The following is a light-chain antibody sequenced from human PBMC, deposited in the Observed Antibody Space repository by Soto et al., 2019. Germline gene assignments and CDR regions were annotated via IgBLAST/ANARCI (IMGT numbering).Light chain of an antibody. CDR1: NSDVGSHNF. V-gene: IGLV2-23*01. CDR3: CSLTNGATWV. Sequence: QSVLTQPASVSGSPGQWITISCTGTNSDVGSHNFVSWYQQYPGKAPKLLIYEASKRPSGLSNRFSGSKSGNTASLTISGLQAEDEADYYCCSLTNGATWVFGGGTKVTVL. J-gene: IGLJ3*02. CDR2: EAS.